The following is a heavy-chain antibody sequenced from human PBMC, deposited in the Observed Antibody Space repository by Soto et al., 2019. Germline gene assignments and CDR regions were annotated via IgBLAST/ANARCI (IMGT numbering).Heavy chain of an antibody. J-gene: IGHJ6*02. D-gene: IGHD6-19*01. V-gene: IGHV4-61*08. CDR2: IYFNGST. CDR1: CGSVISGDYY. Sequence: SETLSLTCTVSCGSVISGDYYWSWIRQPPGKGLEWLGFIYFNGSTNYNPSPKSRVTISSDTSKNQFSLRLTSMTAADTAVYFCARDWPRTIYNSDYYYYGLDVWGQGTTVTVSS. CDR3: ARDWPRTIYNSDYYYYGLDV.